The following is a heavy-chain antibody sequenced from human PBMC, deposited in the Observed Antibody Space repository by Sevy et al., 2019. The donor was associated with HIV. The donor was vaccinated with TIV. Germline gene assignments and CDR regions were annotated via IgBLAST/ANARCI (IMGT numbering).Heavy chain of an antibody. V-gene: IGHV3-23*01. CDR3: AKLKIAAVTGSGDFDY. CDR1: GFTFSKYG. J-gene: IGHJ4*02. Sequence: GGYLRLSCAASGFTFSKYGMCWVRQAPGKGLERVSFISSSAISTYYADSVKGRFTISRDNSKNTLFLQMNRLRAEDTAVYYCAKLKIAAVTGSGDFDYWGQGTLVNVSS. CDR2: ISSSAIST. D-gene: IGHD2-21*02.